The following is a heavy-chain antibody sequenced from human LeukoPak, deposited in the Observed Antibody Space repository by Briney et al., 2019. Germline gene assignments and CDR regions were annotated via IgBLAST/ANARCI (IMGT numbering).Heavy chain of an antibody. CDR1: GFTLSDYY. D-gene: IGHD1-7*01. CDR3: ARVRITGTTGYYYYMDV. J-gene: IGHJ6*03. CDR2: ICSSGSTI. V-gene: IGHV3-11*01. Sequence: GGSPRISCAASGFTLSDYYISLIRQAPGKGLEGVSYICSSGSTIYYADSVKGRFTISRDNAKNSLYLQMNSLRAEDTAVYYCARVRITGTTGYYYYMDVWGKGTTVTVSS.